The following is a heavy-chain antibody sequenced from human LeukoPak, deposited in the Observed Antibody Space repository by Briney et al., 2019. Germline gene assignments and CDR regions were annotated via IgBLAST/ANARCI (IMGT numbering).Heavy chain of an antibody. CDR1: GFTFSSYS. J-gene: IGHJ3*02. CDR2: ISGSGDKT. Sequence: PGGSLELSCAASGFTFSSYSMTWVRQAPGKGLEWVSSISGSGDKTFYADSVKGRFTISRDNAKNSLYLQMNSLRAEDTAVYYCARDRSGYDSRGSDAFDIWGQGTMVTVSS. D-gene: IGHD5-12*01. V-gene: IGHV3-21*01. CDR3: ARDRSGYDSRGSDAFDI.